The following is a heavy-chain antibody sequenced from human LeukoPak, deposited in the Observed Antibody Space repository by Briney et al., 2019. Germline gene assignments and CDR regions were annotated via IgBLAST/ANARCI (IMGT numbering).Heavy chain of an antibody. V-gene: IGHV4-34*01. CDR2: INHSGST. J-gene: IGHJ4*02. CDR1: GGSFSGYY. Sequence: SETLSLTCAVYGGSFSGYYWSWIRQPPGKGLEWIGEINHSGSTNYNPSLKSRVTISVDTSKNQFSLKLSSVTAEDTAVYYCAREGTDWGQGTLVTVSS. D-gene: IGHD2-8*02. CDR3: AREGTD.